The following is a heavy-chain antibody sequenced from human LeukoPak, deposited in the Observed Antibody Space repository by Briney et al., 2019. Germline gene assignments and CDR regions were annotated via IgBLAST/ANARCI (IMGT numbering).Heavy chain of an antibody. CDR1: GGSFSGYY. V-gene: IGHV4-34*01. Sequence: PSETLSLTCAVYGGSFSGYYWSWIRQPPGKGLEWIGEINHSGSTNYNPSLKSRVTISVDTSKNQFSLKLSSVTAADTAVYYCARRPRIAAAGVPYYFDYWGQGTLVTVSS. CDR2: INHSGST. J-gene: IGHJ4*02. CDR3: ARRPRIAAAGVPYYFDY. D-gene: IGHD6-13*01.